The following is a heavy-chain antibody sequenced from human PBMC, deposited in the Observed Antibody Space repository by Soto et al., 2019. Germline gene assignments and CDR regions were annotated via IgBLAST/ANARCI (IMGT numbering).Heavy chain of an antibody. CDR1: GLSFGTSGVG. Sequence: QITLKESGPTQVKPTQTLTLTCTASGLSFGTSGVGVGWIRQPPGEALEWLALIYWNDDKRYSPSLKSSLTITKDTSKDQVVLTMTNVDPVDTATYYCASMTTVATAAFDIWGQGTMGTVSS. CDR3: ASMTTVATAAFDI. CDR2: IYWNDDK. V-gene: IGHV2-5*01. J-gene: IGHJ3*02. D-gene: IGHD4-17*01.